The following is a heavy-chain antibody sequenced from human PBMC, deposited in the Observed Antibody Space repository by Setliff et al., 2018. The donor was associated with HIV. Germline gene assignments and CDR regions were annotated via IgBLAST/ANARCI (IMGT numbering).Heavy chain of an antibody. CDR3: ARHICGTTACYAVDV. CDR1: GDSITGRW. D-gene: IGHD2-2*01. V-gene: IGHV4-59*11. CDR2: IYHNGFA. J-gene: IGHJ3*01. Sequence: LSLTCTVSGDSITGRWLSWIRQPPGKGLEWTGNIYHNGFANYNPSLKSRLTISVDTSKNQVSLTLSSVTPADTAVYYCARHICGTTACYAVDVWGPGTRVTVSS.